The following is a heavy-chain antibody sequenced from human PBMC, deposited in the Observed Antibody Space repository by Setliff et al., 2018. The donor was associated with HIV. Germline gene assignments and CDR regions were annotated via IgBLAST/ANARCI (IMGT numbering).Heavy chain of an antibody. V-gene: IGHV1-2*02. D-gene: IGHD3-9*01. Sequence: ASVKVSCKASGYSFSDYYIHWVRQAPGHGFQWMGWISPKYGGTNYAQNFQGRVTMTGDTSISTAYMELTSLRSDDTAVYYCARAVVPTYYDVLTGYVYYMDVWGKGTTVTVSS. CDR2: ISPKYGGT. CDR3: ARAVVPTYYDVLTGYVYYMDV. CDR1: GYSFSDYY. J-gene: IGHJ6*03.